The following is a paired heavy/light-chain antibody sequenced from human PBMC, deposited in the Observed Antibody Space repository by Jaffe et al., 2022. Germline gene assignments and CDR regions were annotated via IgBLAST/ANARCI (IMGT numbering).Light chain of an antibody. CDR1: SSNIGNNY. CDR2: ENN. Sequence: QSVLTQPPSVSAAPGQKVTISCSGSSSNIGNNYVSWYQQLPGTAPKLLIYENNKRPSGIPDRFSGSKSGTSATLGITGLQTGDEADYYCGTWDNSLSAGVFGTGTKVTVL. J-gene: IGLJ1*01. CDR3: GTWDNSLSAGV. V-gene: IGLV1-51*02.
Heavy chain of an antibody. D-gene: IGHD2-15*01. V-gene: IGHV3-30*02. CDR2: IRYDGSNK. CDR3: AKDVCSGVSCYSNAFDI. J-gene: IGHJ3*02. CDR1: GFTFSSYG. Sequence: QVQLVESGGGVVQPGGSLRLSCTASGFTFSSYGMHWVRQAPGKGLEWVAFIRYDGSNKYCADSVKGRFTISRDNSKNTLYLQMNSLRAEDTALYYCAKDVCSGVSCYSNAFDIWGQGTMVTVSS.